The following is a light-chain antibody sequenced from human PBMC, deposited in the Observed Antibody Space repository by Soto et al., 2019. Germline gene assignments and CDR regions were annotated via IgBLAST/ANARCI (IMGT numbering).Light chain of an antibody. CDR2: GAS. CDR1: QSVSSK. V-gene: IGKV3-15*01. J-gene: IGKJ4*01. Sequence: EIVMTQSPATLSVSPGERATLSCRASQSVSSKLAWYQQRPGQAPRLLIYGASTRATGIPARFSGSGSGTEFTLTISSLQSEDFAVYYCQQYNNWPPVTFGGGTKVEIK. CDR3: QQYNNWPPVT.